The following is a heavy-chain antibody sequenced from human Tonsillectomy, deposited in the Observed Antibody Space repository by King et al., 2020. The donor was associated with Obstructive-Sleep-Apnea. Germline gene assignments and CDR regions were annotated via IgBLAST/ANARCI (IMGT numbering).Heavy chain of an antibody. J-gene: IGHJ4*02. Sequence: QLVQSGGGLVQPGGSLRLSCAASGFTFSSDSMNWVRQAPGNGLEWVSYISSSSSTIYYADSVKGRFTISRDKAKNSLYLQMNSLRAEDTAVYYCAREGVYGDYDYFDYWGQGTLVTVSS. CDR1: GFTFSSDS. V-gene: IGHV3-48*01. D-gene: IGHD4-17*01. CDR2: ISSSSSTI. CDR3: AREGVYGDYDYFDY.